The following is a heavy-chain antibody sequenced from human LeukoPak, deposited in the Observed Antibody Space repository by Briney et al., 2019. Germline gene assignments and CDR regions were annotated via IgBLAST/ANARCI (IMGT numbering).Heavy chain of an antibody. D-gene: IGHD2-15*01. CDR3: ARCSGSSCYMPLDH. J-gene: IGHJ4*02. CDR1: GFTFSSYE. V-gene: IGHV3-23*01. CDR2: IGGSGGST. Sequence: GGSLRLSCAGSGFTFSSYEMNWVRQAPGKGLEWVSGIGGSGGSTYYADSVKGRFTISRDNSKNTLDLQMSSLRAEDTAVYYCARCSGSSCYMPLDHWGQGTLVAVSS.